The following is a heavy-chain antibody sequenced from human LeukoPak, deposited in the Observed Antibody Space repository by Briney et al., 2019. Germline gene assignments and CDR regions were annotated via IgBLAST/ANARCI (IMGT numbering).Heavy chain of an antibody. Sequence: GGSLRLSCAASGFTFSSYAMHWVRQAPGKGLEYVSAISSNGGSTYYANSVKGRFTISRDNSKNTLYLQMGSLRAEDMSVYYRATSDYVWGSSPHFDYWGQGTLVTVSS. CDR1: GFTFSSYA. J-gene: IGHJ4*02. V-gene: IGHV3-64*01. CDR2: ISSNGGST. CDR3: ATSDYVWGSSPHFDY. D-gene: IGHD3-16*01.